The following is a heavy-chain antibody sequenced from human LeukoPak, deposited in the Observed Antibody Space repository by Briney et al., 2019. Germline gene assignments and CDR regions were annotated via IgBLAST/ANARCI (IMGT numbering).Heavy chain of an antibody. J-gene: IGHJ4*02. D-gene: IGHD3-10*01. CDR3: ARAFGGGASEYYFDY. CDR1: GYTFTSYG. CDR2: ISAYNGNT. V-gene: IGHV1-18*01. Sequence: ASVKVSCKASGYTFTSYGISWVRQAPGQGLEWMGWISAYNGNTNYAQKLQGRVTMTTDTSTSTAYMELRSLRSEDTAVYYCARAFGGGASEYYFDYWGQGTLVTVSS.